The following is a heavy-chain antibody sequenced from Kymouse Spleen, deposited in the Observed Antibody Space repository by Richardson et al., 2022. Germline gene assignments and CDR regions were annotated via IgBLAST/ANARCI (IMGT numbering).Heavy chain of an antibody. CDR1: GGSFSGYY. V-gene: IGHV4-34*01. D-gene: IGHD2-2*02. CDR2: INHSGST. Sequence: QVQLQQWGAGLLKPSETLSLTCAVYGGSFSGYYWSWIRQPPGKGLEWIGEINHSGSTNYNPSLKSRVTISVDTSKNQFSLKLSSVTAADTAVYYCARGHCSSTSCLGNYFDYWGQGTLVTVSS. CDR3: ARGHCSSTSCLGNYFDY. J-gene: IGHJ4*02.